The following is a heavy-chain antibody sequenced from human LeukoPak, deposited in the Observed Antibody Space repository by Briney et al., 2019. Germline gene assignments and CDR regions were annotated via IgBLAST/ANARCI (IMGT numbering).Heavy chain of an antibody. Sequence: SETLSLTCTVSGGSISSGGYYWSWIRQHPGKGLEWIGYIYYSGSTYYNPSLKSRVTISVDTSKNQFSLKLSSVTAADTAVYYCARRTVTTKRGSPDYWGQGTLVTVSS. J-gene: IGHJ4*02. CDR3: ARRTVTTKRGSPDY. CDR1: GGSISSGGYY. CDR2: IYYSGST. D-gene: IGHD4-17*01. V-gene: IGHV4-31*03.